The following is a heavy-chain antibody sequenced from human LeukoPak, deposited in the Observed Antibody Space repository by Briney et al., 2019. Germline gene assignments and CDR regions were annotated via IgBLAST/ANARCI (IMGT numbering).Heavy chain of an antibody. CDR3: ARGLEVTRYFDL. V-gene: IGHV4-34*01. J-gene: IGHJ2*01. D-gene: IGHD3-3*01. CDR1: GGSFSGYY. Sequence: SETLSLTCAVYGGSFSGYYWSWIRQPPGKGLEWIGEINHSESPNYNPSLKSRVTISVDTSKNQFSLKLSSVPAADTAVYYCARGLEVTRYFDLWGRGTLVTVSS. CDR2: INHSESP.